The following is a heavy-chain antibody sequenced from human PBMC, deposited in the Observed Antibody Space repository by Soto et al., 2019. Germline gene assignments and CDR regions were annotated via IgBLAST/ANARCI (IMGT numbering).Heavy chain of an antibody. V-gene: IGHV3-11*01. CDR3: ARVSWREKYGMDV. J-gene: IGHJ6*02. Sequence: KTGGSLRLSCAASGFTFSDSYMSWIRQAPGKGLEWISYITFSGNTVYYADSLKGRFPISRDNAKNSLYLQMNRLRAEDTAVYYCARVSWREKYGMDVWGQGTTVTVSS. CDR2: ITFSGNTV. CDR1: GFTFSDSY.